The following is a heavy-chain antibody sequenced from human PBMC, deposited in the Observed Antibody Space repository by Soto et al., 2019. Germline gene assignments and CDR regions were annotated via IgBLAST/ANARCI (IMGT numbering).Heavy chain of an antibody. CDR2: LSPADSVI. CDR3: PRGVGGTLVYSDY. J-gene: IGHJ4*02. CDR1: GYTFISYW. D-gene: IGHD2-15*01. V-gene: IGHV5-51*01. Sequence: PGESLKISCKGSGYTFISYWIGWVRQMPGKGLEWMGILSPADSVIRYSPSFQGQVTISADKSISTAYLQWTSLKASDTAMYYCPRGVGGTLVYSDYCGQGALLTVSS.